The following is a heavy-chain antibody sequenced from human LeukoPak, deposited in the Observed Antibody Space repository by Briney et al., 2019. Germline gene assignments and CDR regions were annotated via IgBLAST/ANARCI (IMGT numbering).Heavy chain of an antibody. Sequence: GGSLRLSCAASGFTFSSYEMNWVRQAPGKGLEWVSYISSSGSTIYYADFVKGRFTISRDNAKNSLYLQMNSLRAEDTAVYYCASSSYDILTGYYRELDYWGQGTLVTVSS. V-gene: IGHV3-48*03. CDR3: ASSSYDILTGYYRELDY. D-gene: IGHD3-9*01. CDR1: GFTFSSYE. CDR2: ISSSGSTI. J-gene: IGHJ4*02.